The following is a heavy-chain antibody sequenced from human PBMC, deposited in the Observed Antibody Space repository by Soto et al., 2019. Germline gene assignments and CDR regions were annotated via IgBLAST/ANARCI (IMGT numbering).Heavy chain of an antibody. CDR3: AIVFPHYSSSSLHYYYGMDV. V-gene: IGHV3-33*01. D-gene: IGHD6-6*01. CDR1: GVNFSSYG. Sequence: GGSLRLSCAASGVNFSSYGMHWVRQAPGKGLEWVAVIWYDGSNQYYADSVKGRFTISRDNSKNTLYLQMNSLRAEDTAVYYCAIVFPHYSSSSLHYYYGMDVWGQGTTVTVSS. J-gene: IGHJ6*02. CDR2: IWYDGSNQ.